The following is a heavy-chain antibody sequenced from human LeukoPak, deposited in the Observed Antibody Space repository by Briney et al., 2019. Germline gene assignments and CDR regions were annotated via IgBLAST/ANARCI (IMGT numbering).Heavy chain of an antibody. CDR1: GFTFSSYE. V-gene: IGHV3-21*01. CDR2: ITSGSSYI. D-gene: IGHD6-13*01. J-gene: IGHJ4*02. Sequence: GGSLRLSCAASGFTFSSYEMNWVRQAPGQRLEWVSSITSGSSYIYYADSVKGRFTISRDNAKNSLYLQMNSLRAEDTAAYYCASIAADPYFDYWGQGTLVTVSS. CDR3: ASIAADPYFDY.